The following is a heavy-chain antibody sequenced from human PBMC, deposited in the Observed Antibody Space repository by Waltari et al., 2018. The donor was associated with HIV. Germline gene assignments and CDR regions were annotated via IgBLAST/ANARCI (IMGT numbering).Heavy chain of an antibody. Sequence: QVHLVESGGGVVQPGRSLRLSCVTSGFTFRDYAFPCVRQAPGKGLEVLAAISYDGTNQYYAKSVRGRFIISRDDATNTVHLQMGSLRDEDMAMYFCAKDGRLRWYGDTGWLDSWGRGSQVTVSS. CDR2: ISYDGTNQ. J-gene: IGHJ5*01. V-gene: IGHV3-30*15. D-gene: IGHD3-10*01. CDR1: GFTFRDYA. CDR3: AKDGRLRWYGDTGWLDS.